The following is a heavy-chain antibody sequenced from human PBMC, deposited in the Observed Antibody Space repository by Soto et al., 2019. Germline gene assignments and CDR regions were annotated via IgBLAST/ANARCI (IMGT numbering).Heavy chain of an antibody. CDR3: AKERQWLVRRDWFDP. CDR1: GFTFSSYA. Sequence: PGGSLRLSCAASGFTFSSYAMSWVRQAPGEGLEWVSAISGSGGSTYYADSVKGRFTISRDNSKNTLYLQMNSLRAEDTAVYYCAKERQWLVRRDWFDPWGQGTLVTVSS. D-gene: IGHD6-19*01. V-gene: IGHV3-23*01. J-gene: IGHJ5*02. CDR2: ISGSGGST.